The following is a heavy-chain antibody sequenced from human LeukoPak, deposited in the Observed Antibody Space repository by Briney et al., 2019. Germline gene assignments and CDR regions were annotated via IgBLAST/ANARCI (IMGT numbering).Heavy chain of an antibody. J-gene: IGHJ6*02. CDR3: TRGGAPPETYYYGMDV. V-gene: IGHV3-49*03. CDR2: IRSKAYGGTT. CDR1: GFTFGDYA. Sequence: GGSLRLSCTASGFTFGDYAMSWFRQAPGKGLEWVGFIRSKAYGGTTEYAASVKGRFTISRDDSKSIAYLQMNSLKTEDTAVYYCTRGGAPPETYYYGMDVWGQGTTVTVSS. D-gene: IGHD1-26*01.